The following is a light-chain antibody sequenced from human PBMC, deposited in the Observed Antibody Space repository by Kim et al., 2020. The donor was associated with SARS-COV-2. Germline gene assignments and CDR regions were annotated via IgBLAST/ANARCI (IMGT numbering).Light chain of an antibody. J-gene: IGKJ1*01. CDR2: AAS. CDR1: QSISRY. V-gene: IGKV1-39*01. Sequence: ASVGDRVTITCRASQSISRYLNWYQQKPGKAPNLLIYAASTLQTGVPSRFSGSGSGTDFSLTISSLQPEDVATYYCQKNDRTPQTFGQGTKVDIK. CDR3: QKNDRTPQT.